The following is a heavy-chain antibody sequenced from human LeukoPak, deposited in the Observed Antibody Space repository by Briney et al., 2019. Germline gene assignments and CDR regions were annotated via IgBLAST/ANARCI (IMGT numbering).Heavy chain of an antibody. J-gene: IGHJ3*02. CDR3: ASLIVVVPAAMDDAFDI. CDR2: IKQDGSEK. Sequence: GGSLRLSCAASGFTFSSYWMSWVRQAPGKGLEWVANIKQDGSEKYYVDSVKGRFTISRDNAKNSLYLQMNSLRAEDTAVYYCASLIVVVPAAMDDAFDIWGQGTMVTVPS. CDR1: GFTFSSYW. D-gene: IGHD2-2*01. V-gene: IGHV3-7*03.